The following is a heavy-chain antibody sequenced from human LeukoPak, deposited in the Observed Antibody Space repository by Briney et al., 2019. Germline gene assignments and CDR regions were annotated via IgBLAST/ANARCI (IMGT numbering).Heavy chain of an antibody. CDR1: GGSISSSSYY. Sequence: SETLSLTCTVSGGSISSSSYYWGWIRQPPGKGLEWIGSIYYSGSTYYNPSLKGRVTISVDTSKNQFSLKLSSVTAADTAVYYCARQRYYGSGSYLNWFDPWGQGTLVTVSS. CDR3: ARQRYYGSGSYLNWFDP. D-gene: IGHD3-10*01. J-gene: IGHJ5*02. V-gene: IGHV4-39*01. CDR2: IYYSGST.